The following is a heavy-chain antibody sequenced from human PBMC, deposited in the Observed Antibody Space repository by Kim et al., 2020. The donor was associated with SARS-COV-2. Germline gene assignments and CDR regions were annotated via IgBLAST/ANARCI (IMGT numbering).Heavy chain of an antibody. Sequence: GGSLRLSCAASGFTFSSYAMHWVRQAPGKGLEWVAVIWYDGSNKYYADSVKGRFTISRDNSKNTLYLQMNSLRAEDTAVYYCAKVHRAFDIWGQGTMVTVSS. CDR3: AKVHRAFDI. J-gene: IGHJ3*02. CDR2: IWYDGSNK. CDR1: GFTFSSYA. V-gene: IGHV3-33*06.